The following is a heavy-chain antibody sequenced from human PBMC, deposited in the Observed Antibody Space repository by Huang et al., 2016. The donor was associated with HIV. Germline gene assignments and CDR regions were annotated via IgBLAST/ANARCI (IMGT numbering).Heavy chain of an antibody. V-gene: IGHV4-59*01. CDR2: IYYSGST. J-gene: IGHJ3*02. CDR3: ARGPSPWLQEAFDI. CDR1: GGSISSYY. Sequence: QVQLQESGPGLVKPSETLSLTCTVSGGSISSYYWSGIRQPPGKGLEGIGYIYYSGSTNYNPALKSRVPISVDTSKNQFSLKLRSVTAADTAVYYCARGPSPWLQEAFDIWGQGTMVTVSS. D-gene: IGHD5-12*01.